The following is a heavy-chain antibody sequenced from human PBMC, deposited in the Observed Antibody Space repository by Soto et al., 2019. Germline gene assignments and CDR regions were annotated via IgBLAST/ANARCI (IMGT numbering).Heavy chain of an antibody. D-gene: IGHD2-15*01. V-gene: IGHV3-23*01. CDR1: GFTFSSYA. CDR3: AKDLVGSNADYYDF. J-gene: IGHJ4*02. CDR2: ISGSGGST. Sequence: PGGSLRLSCAASGFTFSSYAMSWVRQAPGKGMEWVAAISGSGGSTYYADSVKGRFTISRENSKNTLYLQMNSLRAEDAAVYYCAKDLVGSNADYYDFCRPGTLV.